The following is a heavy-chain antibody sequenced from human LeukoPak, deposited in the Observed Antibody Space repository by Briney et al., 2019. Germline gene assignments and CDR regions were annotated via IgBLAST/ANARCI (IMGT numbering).Heavy chain of an antibody. D-gene: IGHD1-26*01. J-gene: IGHJ4*02. V-gene: IGHV4-39*07. CDR3: ARAFGTYQYYFDY. CDR2: IYYNGNT. CDR1: GGSISSSSYY. Sequence: SETLSLTYTVSGGSISSSSYYWGWVRQPPGKGLEWIGSIYYNGNTYYNPSLQSRVTISVDTSKNQFSLKVTSVTAADTAMYYCARAFGTYQYYFDYWGQGTLVTVSS.